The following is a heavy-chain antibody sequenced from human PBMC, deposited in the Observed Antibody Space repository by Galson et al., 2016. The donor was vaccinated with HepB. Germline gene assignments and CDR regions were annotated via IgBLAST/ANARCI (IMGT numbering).Heavy chain of an antibody. CDR3: ASLDNRRGGEY. CDR1: GASISSLNW. V-gene: IGHV4-4*02. Sequence: ETLSLTCAIYGASISSLNWWSWVRQTPGKGLEWIGEIYHSGSTNYNPSLKSRVTMSVDKSNNQYSLHLNSVPAADTAVYYCASLDNRRGGEYWGQGTLVAVSS. J-gene: IGHJ4*02. CDR2: IYHSGST. D-gene: IGHD1-14*01.